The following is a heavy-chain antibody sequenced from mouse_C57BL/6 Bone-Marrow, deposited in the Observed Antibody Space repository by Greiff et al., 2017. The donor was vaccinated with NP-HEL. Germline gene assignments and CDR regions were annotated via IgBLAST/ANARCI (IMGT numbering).Heavy chain of an antibody. CDR3: ARPYYDGSSPWFAY. CDR1: GYTFTSYW. V-gene: IGHV1-64*01. Sequence: VQLQQPGAELVKPGASVKLSCKASGYTFTSYWMHWVKQRPGQGLEWIGMIHPNSGSTNYNEKFKSKATLTVDKSSSTAYMQLSSLTSEDSAVYYCARPYYDGSSPWFAYWGQGTLVTVSA. D-gene: IGHD1-1*01. CDR2: IHPNSGST. J-gene: IGHJ3*01.